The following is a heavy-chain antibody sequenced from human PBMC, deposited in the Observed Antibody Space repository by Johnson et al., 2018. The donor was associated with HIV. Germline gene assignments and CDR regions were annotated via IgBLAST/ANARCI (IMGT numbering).Heavy chain of an antibody. J-gene: IGHJ3*02. CDR3: TTGISWFGAITFDI. CDR1: GFTFSNAW. D-gene: IGHD3-10*01. Sequence: VQLVESGGGLVQAGGSLRLSCAASGFTFSNAWMRWVRQAPGKGLAWVGRIKSTRDGGTTDSAAPGKGRFTIPRDDSTNTLYLQMNSLKTEDTAVYYCTTGISWFGAITFDIWGQGTMVTVSS. V-gene: IGHV3-15*01. CDR2: IKSTRDGGTT.